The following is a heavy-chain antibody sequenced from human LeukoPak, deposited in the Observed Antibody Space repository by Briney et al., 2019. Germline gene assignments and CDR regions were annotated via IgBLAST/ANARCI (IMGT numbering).Heavy chain of an antibody. CDR2: MNPNSGNT. CDR1: GYTFTSYD. Sequence: GASVKVSCKASGYTFTSYDINWVRQATGQGLEWMGWMNPNSGNTGYAQKFQGRVTMTRNTSISTAYMELSSLRSEDTAVYYCATMIVHFEGYYYYMDVWGKGTTVTVSS. J-gene: IGHJ6*03. V-gene: IGHV1-8*01. CDR3: ATMIVHFEGYYYYMDV. D-gene: IGHD3-22*01.